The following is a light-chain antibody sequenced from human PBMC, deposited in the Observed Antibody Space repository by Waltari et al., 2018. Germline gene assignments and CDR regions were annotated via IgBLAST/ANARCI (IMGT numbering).Light chain of an antibody. CDR1: QGISNF. CDR2: AAS. CDR3: QNYNSAPLA. J-gene: IGKJ4*01. V-gene: IGKV1-27*01. Sequence: DIQMTQSPSSLSASVGARVTITCRASQGISNFLAWYQQKPGKIPKLLIHAASTLRSGVPSRFSGSGSGTDFTLTVSSLQPEDVATYYCQNYNSAPLAFGGGTTVEIK.